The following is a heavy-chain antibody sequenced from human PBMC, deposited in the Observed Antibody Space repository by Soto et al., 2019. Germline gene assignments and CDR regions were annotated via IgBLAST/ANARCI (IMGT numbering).Heavy chain of an antibody. Sequence: LPLTCAVYGVSFSGYYWSWIRQPPWKGLDWIGEINHSGSTNYNPSLKSRVTISVDTSKNQFSLKLSSVTAADTAVYYCARGRFSYYYDSSGHNWFDPWGQGTLVTVSS. J-gene: IGHJ5*02. CDR2: INHSGST. V-gene: IGHV4-34*01. D-gene: IGHD3-22*01. CDR1: GVSFSGYY. CDR3: ARGRFSYYYDSSGHNWFDP.